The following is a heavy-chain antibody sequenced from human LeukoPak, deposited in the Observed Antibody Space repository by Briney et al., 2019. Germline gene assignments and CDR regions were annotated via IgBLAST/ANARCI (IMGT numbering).Heavy chain of an antibody. V-gene: IGHV4-39*01. CDR1: GGSISSTSYY. J-gene: IGHJ4*02. CDR3: ARLYYYGSTFDY. CDR2: IYYSGRT. Sequence: SETLSLTCTVSGGSISSTSYYWGWIRQSPGKGLEWIATIYYSGRTYYNLSLKSRVTISVDTSQNQFSLNLNSVTAADTAVYYCARLYYYGSTFDYWGQGTLVAVSS. D-gene: IGHD3-10*01.